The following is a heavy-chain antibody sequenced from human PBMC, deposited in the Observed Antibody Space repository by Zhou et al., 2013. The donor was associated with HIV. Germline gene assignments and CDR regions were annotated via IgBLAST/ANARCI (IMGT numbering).Heavy chain of an antibody. Sequence: QVQLVQSGAEVKKPGSSVKVSCKASGGTFSSYAISWVRQAPGQGLEWMGIINPSGGSTSYAQEFQGRVTMTRDTSTRTVYMELSSLRSDDTAVYYCARVNAAAWHEGWFDPWGQGTLVTVSS. CDR3: ARVNAAAWHEGWFDP. D-gene: IGHD6-13*01. CDR1: GGTFSSYA. CDR2: INPSGGST. J-gene: IGHJ5*02. V-gene: IGHV1-46*01.